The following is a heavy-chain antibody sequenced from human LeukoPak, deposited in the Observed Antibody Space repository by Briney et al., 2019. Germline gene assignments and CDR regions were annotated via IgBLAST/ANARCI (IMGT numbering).Heavy chain of an antibody. CDR3: ARIYCSSTSCSLGTDY. J-gene: IGHJ4*02. Sequence: ASVKVSCKASGYTFTSYDINWVRQATGQGLEWMGWMNPNSGNTGYAQKFQGRVTMTRNTSISTAYMGLSSLRSEDTAVYYCARIYCSSTSCSLGTDYWGQGTLVTVSS. D-gene: IGHD2-2*01. CDR1: GYTFTSYD. CDR2: MNPNSGNT. V-gene: IGHV1-8*02.